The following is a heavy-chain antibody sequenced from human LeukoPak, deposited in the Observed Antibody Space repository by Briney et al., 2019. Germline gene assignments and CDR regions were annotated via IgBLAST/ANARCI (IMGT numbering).Heavy chain of an antibody. CDR1: GGSISSYY. J-gene: IGHJ4*02. D-gene: IGHD6-6*01. CDR3: ARETAIGVYSSSSYFDY. V-gene: IGHV4-59*01. CDR2: IYYSGST. Sequence: PSETLSLTCTVSGGSISSYYWSWIRQPPGKGLERIGYIYYSGSTNYNPSLKSRVTISVDTSKNQFSLKLSSVTAADTAVYYCARETAIGVYSSSSYFDYWGQGTLVTVSS.